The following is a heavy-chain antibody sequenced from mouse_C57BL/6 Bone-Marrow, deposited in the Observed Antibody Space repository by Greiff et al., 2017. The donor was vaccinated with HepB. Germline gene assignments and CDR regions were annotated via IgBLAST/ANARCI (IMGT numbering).Heavy chain of an antibody. D-gene: IGHD1-1*01. Sequence: VHVKQSGAELVRPGASVKLSCTASGFNIKDDYMHWVKQRPEQGLEWIGWIDPENGDTEYASKFQGKATITADTSSNTAYLQLSSLTSEDTAVYYCTKNYGSSWQNYFDYWGQGTTLTVSS. CDR2: IDPENGDT. CDR1: GFNIKDDY. J-gene: IGHJ2*01. V-gene: IGHV14-4*01. CDR3: TKNYGSSWQNYFDY.